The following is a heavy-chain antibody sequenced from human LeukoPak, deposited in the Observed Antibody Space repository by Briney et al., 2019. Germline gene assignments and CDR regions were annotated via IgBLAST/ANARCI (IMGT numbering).Heavy chain of an antibody. CDR3: ASGYYDILTGYSTSSFDY. CDR1: GGSFSGYY. Sequence: PSETLSLTCAVYGGSFSGYYWSWIRQPPGKGLEWIGEINHSGSTNYNPSLKSRVTVSVDTSKNQFSLKVSSVTAADTAVYYCASGYYDILTGYSTSSFDYWGQGTLVTVS. CDR2: INHSGST. V-gene: IGHV4-34*01. D-gene: IGHD3-9*01. J-gene: IGHJ4*02.